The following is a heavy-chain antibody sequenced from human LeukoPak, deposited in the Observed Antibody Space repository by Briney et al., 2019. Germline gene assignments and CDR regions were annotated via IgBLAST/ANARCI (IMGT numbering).Heavy chain of an antibody. Sequence: GASVKVSCKASGGTFSSYAISWVRQAPGQGLEWMGGIIPIFGTANYAQKFQGRVTITADESTSTAYMELSSLRSEDTAVYYCARVLYSGSYFGYWGQGTLVTASS. J-gene: IGHJ4*02. CDR3: ARVLYSGSYFGY. V-gene: IGHV1-69*13. CDR1: GGTFSSYA. D-gene: IGHD1-26*01. CDR2: IIPIFGTA.